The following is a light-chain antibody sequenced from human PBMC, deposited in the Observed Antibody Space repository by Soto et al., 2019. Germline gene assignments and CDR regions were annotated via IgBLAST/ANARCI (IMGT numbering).Light chain of an antibody. CDR1: QSVSSSY. CDR2: GAS. V-gene: IGKV3-20*01. CDR3: HQYGSSPRT. J-gene: IGKJ1*01. Sequence: EIVLTQSPGTLSLSPGERATLSCRASQSVSSSYVAWYQQKPGQAPRLLIYGASIRATGIPDRFSGSGSGTDFTLTISRLEPEDFAVYYCHQYGSSPRTFGQGTKVDI.